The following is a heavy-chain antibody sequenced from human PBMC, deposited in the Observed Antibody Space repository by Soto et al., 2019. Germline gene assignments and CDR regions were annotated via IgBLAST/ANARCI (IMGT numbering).Heavy chain of an antibody. J-gene: IGHJ4*02. V-gene: IGHV4-34*01. CDR1: GGSFSGYY. D-gene: IGHD3-22*01. CDR3: ARAGDSSGYADY. Sequence: QVQLQQWGAGLLKPSETLSLTCAVYGGSFSGYYWSWIRQPPGKGLEWIGEVNHRGSTNYNPSLKSRVTISVDTSKNQISLKLNSVTAADTAVYHCARAGDSSGYADYWGQGTLVTVSS. CDR2: VNHRGST.